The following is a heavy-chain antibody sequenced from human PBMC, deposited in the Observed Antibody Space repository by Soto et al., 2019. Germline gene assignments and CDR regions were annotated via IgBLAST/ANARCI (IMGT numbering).Heavy chain of an antibody. J-gene: IGHJ4*01. D-gene: IGHD2-2*01. CDR3: ARAFCTTTSCSSFDY. Sequence: SETLSHTFDVYVGSFSDYYCSWFRQPPGNGLERIGEINDSGSTNCNPSLKSRVTISVDTSKNQFSLKMSSVTAADTAVYYCARAFCTTTSCSSFDYWGHGTLVTVSS. CDR1: VGSFSDYY. CDR2: INDSGST. V-gene: IGHV4-34*01.